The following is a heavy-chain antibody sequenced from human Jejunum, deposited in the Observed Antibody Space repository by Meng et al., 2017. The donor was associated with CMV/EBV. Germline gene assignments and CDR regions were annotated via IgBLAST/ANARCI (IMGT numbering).Heavy chain of an antibody. CDR1: GYYISSGYY. CDR3: TNFATSRDLKMLDV. D-gene: IGHD5-24*01. CDR2: IYHRGST. Sequence: GYYISSGYYWGWIRQPPGRGLEWIGSIYHRGSTYYNPSLKSRVSMLVDTSKNQFFLRLSSATAADTALYFCTNFATSRDLKMLDVWGQGTRVTVSS. J-gene: IGHJ6*02. V-gene: IGHV4-38-2*01.